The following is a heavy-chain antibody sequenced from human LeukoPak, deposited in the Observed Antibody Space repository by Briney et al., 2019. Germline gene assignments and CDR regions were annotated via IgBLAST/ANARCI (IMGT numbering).Heavy chain of an antibody. Sequence: SETLSLTCTVSGGSISSYYWSWIRQPAGKGLEWIGRIYTSGSTNYNPSLKSRVTMSVDTSKNQFSLKLSSVTAADTAVYYCARGGRQYGSGSSFDYWGQGTLVTVSS. CDR3: ARGGRQYGSGSSFDY. D-gene: IGHD3-10*01. J-gene: IGHJ4*02. CDR2: IYTSGST. CDR1: GGSISSYY. V-gene: IGHV4-4*07.